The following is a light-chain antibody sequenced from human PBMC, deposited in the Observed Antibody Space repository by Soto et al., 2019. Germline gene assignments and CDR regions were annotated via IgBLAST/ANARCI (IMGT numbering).Light chain of an antibody. J-gene: IGKJ1*01. CDR2: AVS. Sequence: DIQMTQSPSSLSASVGDRVTITCRASQRVSKYLNWYQQKPGKAPEVLIYAVSNLQTGVPSRFSGTASGKEYTLSIRSVQPEDVATYYCQQSYSAPRTFGQGTKVEIK. CDR3: QQSYSAPRT. V-gene: IGKV1-39*01. CDR1: QRVSKY.